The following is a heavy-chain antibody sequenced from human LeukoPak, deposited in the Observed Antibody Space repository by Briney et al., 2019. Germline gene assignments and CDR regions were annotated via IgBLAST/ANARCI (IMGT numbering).Heavy chain of an antibody. Sequence: QAGGSLRLSCAASGLTFSSYAMSWVRQAPGKGLEWVSTISNSGGSTYYTDSVKGRFTISRDNSKNTLYLQMNSLRAEDTAVYYCAKVRSRYCSSTSCYKFAFDIWGQGTMVTVSS. J-gene: IGHJ3*02. CDR2: ISNSGGST. V-gene: IGHV3-23*01. D-gene: IGHD2-2*02. CDR1: GLTFSSYA. CDR3: AKVRSRYCSSTSCYKFAFDI.